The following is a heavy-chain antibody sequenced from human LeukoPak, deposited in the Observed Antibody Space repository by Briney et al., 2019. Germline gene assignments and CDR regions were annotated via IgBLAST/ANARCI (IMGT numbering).Heavy chain of an antibody. CDR3: ARENSGSYREFDY. CDR2: IYTSGST. Sequence: PSETLSLTCTVSGGSINSYYWSWIRQPAGKGLEWIGRIYTSGSTNYNASLKSRVSMSVDTSKNQFSLKLSSVTAADTAMFYCARENSGSYREFDYWGQGTLVTVSS. J-gene: IGHJ4*02. CDR1: GGSINSYY. D-gene: IGHD1-26*01. V-gene: IGHV4-4*07.